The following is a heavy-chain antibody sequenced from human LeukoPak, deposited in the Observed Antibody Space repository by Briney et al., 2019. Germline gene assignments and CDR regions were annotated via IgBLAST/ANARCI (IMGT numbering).Heavy chain of an antibody. Sequence: GESLKISCKGSGYSFTSYWIGWVRQLPGKGLEWMGIIYPGDSDTRYSPSFQGQVTISADKSISTAYLQWSSLKASDTAMYYCARQDSGSHFRFWYFDLWGRGTLVTVSS. V-gene: IGHV5-51*01. D-gene: IGHD1-26*01. CDR2: IYPGDSDT. J-gene: IGHJ2*01. CDR3: ARQDSGSHFRFWYFDL. CDR1: GYSFTSYW.